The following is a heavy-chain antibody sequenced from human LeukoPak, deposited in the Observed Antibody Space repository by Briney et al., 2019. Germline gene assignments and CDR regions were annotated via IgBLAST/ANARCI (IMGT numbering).Heavy chain of an antibody. Sequence: GGSLRLSCAASGVTLGIYEMHCLRHARGRGREDISYKSSSARAIHYADSVRGRFSISRDDAKNSLYLQMNSRRGEDTAVYYCAREGSDSSNYLDAFDIWGQGTMVTVSS. CDR2: KSSSARAI. D-gene: IGHD3-22*01. J-gene: IGHJ3*02. CDR1: GVTLGIYE. V-gene: IGHV3-48*03. CDR3: AREGSDSSNYLDAFDI.